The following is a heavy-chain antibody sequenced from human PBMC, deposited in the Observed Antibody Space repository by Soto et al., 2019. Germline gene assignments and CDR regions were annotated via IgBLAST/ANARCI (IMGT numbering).Heavy chain of an antibody. CDR3: AREYGRLDY. J-gene: IGHJ4*02. CDR2: IGSSSSYT. Sequence: GGSLRLSCAASGFTLSDYYMSWIRQAPGKGLEWVSYIGSSSSYTNYADHVKGRFTISRDNAKNSLYLQMNSLRAEDTAVYYCAREYGRLDYWGQGTLVTVSS. D-gene: IGHD4-17*01. CDR1: GFTLSDYY. V-gene: IGHV3-11*06.